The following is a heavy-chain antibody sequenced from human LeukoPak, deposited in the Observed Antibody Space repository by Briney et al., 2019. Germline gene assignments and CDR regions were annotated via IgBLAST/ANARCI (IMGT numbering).Heavy chain of an antibody. CDR2: ISDNGGNI. V-gene: IGHV3-23*01. CDR1: GFTFSSYA. Sequence: PGGSLRLSCAASGFTFSSYAMSWVRQAPGKGLEWVSGISDNGGNIYYADSVKGRFTISRDNSKHTLYLQMNSLRAEDMAVYHCAKAAEGSYFYAMDVWGQGTTVTVFS. J-gene: IGHJ6*02. CDR3: AKAAEGSYFYAMDV.